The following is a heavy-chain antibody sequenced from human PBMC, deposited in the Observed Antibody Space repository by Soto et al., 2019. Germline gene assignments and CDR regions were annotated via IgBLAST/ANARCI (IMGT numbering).Heavy chain of an antibody. CDR3: ARHNDDYGDYYFDY. V-gene: IGHV4-59*08. J-gene: IGHJ4*02. CDR2: IHYSGAT. CDR1: GGSINSYY. Sequence: QVQLQQSGPGLVKPSETLSLTCTVSGGSINSYYWSWIRQTPGKGLEWIGYIHYSGATNYNPSLKSRVTTSAYTSKNQFSLKLRSVTAADTAVYYCARHNDDYGDYYFDYWGQGTLVTVSS. D-gene: IGHD4-17*01.